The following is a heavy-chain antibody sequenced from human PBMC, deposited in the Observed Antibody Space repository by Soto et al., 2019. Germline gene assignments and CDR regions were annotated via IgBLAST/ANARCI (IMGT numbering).Heavy chain of an antibody. CDR3: ARDSLRWAPGYNWFDP. CDR1: GGTFSSYA. J-gene: IGHJ5*02. D-gene: IGHD4-17*01. Sequence: SVKVSCKASGGTFSSYAISWVRQAPGQGLEWMGGIIPTFGTANYAQKFQGRVTITADESTSTAYMELSSLRSEDTAVYYCARDSLRWAPGYNWFDPWGQGTLVTVSS. CDR2: IIPTFGTA. V-gene: IGHV1-69*13.